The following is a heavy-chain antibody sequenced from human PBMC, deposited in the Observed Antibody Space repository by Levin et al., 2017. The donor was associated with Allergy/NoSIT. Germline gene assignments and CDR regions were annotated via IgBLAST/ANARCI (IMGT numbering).Heavy chain of an antibody. Sequence: ASVKVSCKGSGYSFTSYWIGWVRQMPGKGLEWMGIIYPGDSDTRYSPSFQGQVTISADKSISTAYLQWSSLKASDTAMYYCARLGAYCGGDCYSTHAFDIWGQGTMVTVSS. J-gene: IGHJ3*02. CDR1: GYSFTSYW. CDR2: IYPGDSDT. V-gene: IGHV5-51*01. CDR3: ARLGAYCGGDCYSTHAFDI. D-gene: IGHD2-21*02.